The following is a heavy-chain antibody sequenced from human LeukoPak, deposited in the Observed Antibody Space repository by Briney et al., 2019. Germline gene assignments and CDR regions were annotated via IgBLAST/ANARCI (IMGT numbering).Heavy chain of an antibody. CDR3: ARGGGLDV. CDR2: TSNDRDTK. V-gene: IGHV3-30-3*01. J-gene: IGHJ6*02. D-gene: IGHD3-16*01. CDR1: GFTFSSYA. Sequence: PGGSLRLSCVTSGFTFSSYAMHWVRQVPGKGLEWVALTSNDRDTKFYADSVKGRFTISRDNAKNSLYLQMSNLRAEDTAVYFCARGGGLDVWGQGATVTVSS.